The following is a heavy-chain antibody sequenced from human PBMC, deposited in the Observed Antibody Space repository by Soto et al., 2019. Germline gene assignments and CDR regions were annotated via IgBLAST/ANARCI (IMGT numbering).Heavy chain of an antibody. CDR2: IKSKTDGGKT. CDR3: TTGFKASGIEH. J-gene: IGHJ1*01. D-gene: IGHD3-10*01. Sequence: GGSLRLSCAASGFTFSNAWMNWVRQAPGKGLEWVGRIKSKTDGGKTDYAAPGKGRFTISRDDSKNTLYLQMNSLKTEDTAVYYCTTGFKASGIEHWGQGTLVTVSS. V-gene: IGHV3-15*07. CDR1: GFTFSNAW.